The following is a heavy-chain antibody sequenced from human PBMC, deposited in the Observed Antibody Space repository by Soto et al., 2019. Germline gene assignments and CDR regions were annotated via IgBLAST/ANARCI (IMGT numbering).Heavy chain of an antibody. CDR3: AKDPYYYDTSEMDV. CDR2: IGGSGGST. V-gene: IGHV3-23*01. D-gene: IGHD3-22*01. Sequence: GGSLRLSCAASGFTFSSYAMSWVRQAPGKGLEWVSAIGGSGGSTYYADSVKGRFTISRDNSKKTLFLQMNSLRAEDTAVYYCAKDPYYYDTSEMDVWGQGTTVTVSS. CDR1: GFTFSSYA. J-gene: IGHJ6*02.